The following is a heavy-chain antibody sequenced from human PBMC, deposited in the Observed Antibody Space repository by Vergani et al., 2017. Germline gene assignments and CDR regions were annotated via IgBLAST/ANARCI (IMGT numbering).Heavy chain of an antibody. CDR2: ISSSSSTI. CDR1: GFTFSSYS. CDR3: AGEGVILTGYSKGLFAY. J-gene: IGHJ4*02. V-gene: IGHV3-48*01. Sequence: EVQLVESGGGLVQPGGSLRLSCAASGFTFSSYSMNWVRQAPGKGLEWVSYISSSSSTIYYADSVKGRFTISRDNAKNSLYLQMNSLRAEDTAVYYCAGEGVILTGYSKGLFAYWGQGTWSPSPQ. D-gene: IGHD3-9*01.